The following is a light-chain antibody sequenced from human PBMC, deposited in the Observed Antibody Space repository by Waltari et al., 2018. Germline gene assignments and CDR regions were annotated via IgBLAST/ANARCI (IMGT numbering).Light chain of an antibody. CDR3: QQSYRVPYT. CDR2: AAS. J-gene: IGKJ2*01. V-gene: IGKV1-39*01. Sequence: DIVMTQSPDSLSASVGDRVTITCRASQSINNYLNWYQQKPGQAPKLLIYAASSLQTGVPSRFSGSGSGTDFTLTISSLQPEDFASYSCQQSYRVPYTFGRGTKVEIK. CDR1: QSINNY.